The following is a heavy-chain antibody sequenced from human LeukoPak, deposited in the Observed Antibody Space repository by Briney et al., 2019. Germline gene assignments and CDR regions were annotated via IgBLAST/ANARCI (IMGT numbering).Heavy chain of an antibody. D-gene: IGHD3-22*01. CDR1: GGTFSSYA. V-gene: IGHV1-69*05. CDR2: IIPIFGTA. J-gene: IGHJ3*02. CDR3: AGVGYYDISGYSWWDAFDI. Sequence: EASVKVPCKASGGTFSSYAISWVRQAPGQGLEWMGGIIPIFGTANYAQKFQGRVTITTDESTSTAYMGLSSLRSEDTAVYYCAGVGYYDISGYSWWDAFDIWGQGTMVTVSS.